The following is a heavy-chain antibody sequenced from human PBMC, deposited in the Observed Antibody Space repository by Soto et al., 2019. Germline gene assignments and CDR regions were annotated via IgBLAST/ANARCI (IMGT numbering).Heavy chain of an antibody. CDR3: AREDWNYGLSGYYGMDV. V-gene: IGHV1-18*01. Sequence: ASVKVSCKASGYTFTSYGIIWVRQAPGQRLEWMGWISAYNGNTKYAQKFQGRVTITRDTSASTAYMELSSLRSEDTAVYYCAREDWNYGLSGYYGMDVWGQGTTVIVSS. CDR1: GYTFTSYG. J-gene: IGHJ6*02. CDR2: ISAYNGNT. D-gene: IGHD1-7*01.